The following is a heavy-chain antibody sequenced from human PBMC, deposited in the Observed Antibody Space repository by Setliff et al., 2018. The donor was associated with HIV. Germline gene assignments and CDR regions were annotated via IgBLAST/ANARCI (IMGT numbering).Heavy chain of an antibody. Sequence: ASVKVSCKASGYTFTSYYMHWVRQAPGQGPEWMGIINPSSGSTSNKQKFQGRVTITADTSASTMYMELSSLRSEDTAVYYCARVGNNRLQFFDHWGQGTLVTVSS. CDR1: GYTFTSYY. V-gene: IGHV1-46*01. CDR3: ARVGNNRLQFFDH. CDR2: INPSSGST. J-gene: IGHJ4*02. D-gene: IGHD5-12*01.